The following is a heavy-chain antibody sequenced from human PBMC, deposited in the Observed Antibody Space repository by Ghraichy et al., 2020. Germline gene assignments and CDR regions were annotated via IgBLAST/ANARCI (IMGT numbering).Heavy chain of an antibody. Sequence: GGSLRLSCAASGFTFSSYGMHWVRQAPGKGLEWVAFIRYDGSNKYYADSVKGRFTISRDNSKNTLYLQMNSLRAEDTAVYYCAKDQLRQWLGLFDYWGQGTLVTVSS. CDR2: IRYDGSNK. J-gene: IGHJ4*02. CDR3: AKDQLRQWLGLFDY. V-gene: IGHV3-30*02. CDR1: GFTFSSYG. D-gene: IGHD6-19*01.